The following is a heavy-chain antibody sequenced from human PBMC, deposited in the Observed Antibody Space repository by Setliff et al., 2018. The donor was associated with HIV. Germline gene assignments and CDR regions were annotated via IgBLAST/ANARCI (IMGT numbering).Heavy chain of an antibody. CDR1: GFSLSTSRMC. CDR2: IDWDDEK. D-gene: IGHD6-19*01. Sequence: PTLVNPTQTLTLICTFSGFSLSTSRMCVSWIRQPPGKALEWLARIDWDDEKLYSTSLKTTLTISKDTSKNQVVLTMTNMDPVDTATYYCARTRGSSGDSDYWGQGILVTVS. V-gene: IGHV2-70*17. CDR3: ARTRGSSGDSDY. J-gene: IGHJ4*02.